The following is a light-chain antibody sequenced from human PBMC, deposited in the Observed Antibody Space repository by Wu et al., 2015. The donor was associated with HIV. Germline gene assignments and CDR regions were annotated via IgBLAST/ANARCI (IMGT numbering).Light chain of an antibody. J-gene: IGKJ1*01. CDR3: QQYGSSLTTT. CDR1: QSVSSSH. CDR2: GAS. V-gene: IGKV3-20*01. Sequence: EIVLTQSPGTLSLTPGERATLSCRASQSVSSSHLARYQLKPGQAPRLLIYGASSRATGIPDRFSGSGSGTDFTLTISRLEPEDFAVYYCQQYGSSLTTTFGQGTKVEVK.